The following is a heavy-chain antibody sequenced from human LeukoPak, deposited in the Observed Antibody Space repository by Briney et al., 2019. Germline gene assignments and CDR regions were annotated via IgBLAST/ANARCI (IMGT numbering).Heavy chain of an antibody. D-gene: IGHD4-11*01. J-gene: IGHJ4*02. V-gene: IGHV1-18*04. Sequence: ASVKVSCKASGYHFINYAISWVRQAPGQGLEWMGWISPFNGQTNYAQNLQDRVTTTIDTTTSTASMELRGLRPDDTGVYYCARVWDYSPRGRFDDWGQGTRVIVSS. CDR1: GYHFINYA. CDR2: ISPFNGQT. CDR3: ARVWDYSPRGRFDD.